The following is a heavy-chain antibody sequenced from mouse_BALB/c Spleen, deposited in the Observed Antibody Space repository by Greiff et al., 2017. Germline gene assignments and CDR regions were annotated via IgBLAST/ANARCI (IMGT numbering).Heavy chain of an antibody. CDR2: IYPGSGST. Sequence: LQQPGSELVRPGASVKLSCKASGYTFTSYWMHWVKQRPGQGLEWIGNIYPGSGSTNYDEKFKSKATLTVDTSSSTAYMQLSSLTSEDSAVYYCTRGNWDGNYWGQGTTLTVSS. CDR3: TRGNWDGNY. CDR1: GYTFTSYW. J-gene: IGHJ2*01. V-gene: IGHV1S22*01. D-gene: IGHD4-1*01.